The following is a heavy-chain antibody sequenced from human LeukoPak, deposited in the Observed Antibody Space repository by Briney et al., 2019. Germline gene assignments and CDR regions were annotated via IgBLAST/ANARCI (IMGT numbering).Heavy chain of an antibody. CDR2: INTDGTNT. Sequence: GGSLRLSCAASGFTFSTYWMHWVRQVPGKGLVRVSHINTDGTNTAYADSVKGQFTISRDNARSTLYLQMNSLRADDTAVYFCARDGERVSTIGGVYWLDYWGQGILVTVSS. D-gene: IGHD3-16*01. CDR1: GFTFSTYW. CDR3: ARDGERVSTIGGVYWLDY. J-gene: IGHJ4*02. V-gene: IGHV3-74*01.